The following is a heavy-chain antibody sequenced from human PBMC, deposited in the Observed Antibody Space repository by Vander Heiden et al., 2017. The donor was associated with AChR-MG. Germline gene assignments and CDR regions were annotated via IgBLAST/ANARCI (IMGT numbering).Heavy chain of an antibody. CDR2: ITSSSSTI. Sequence: EVQLVESGGGLVQPGGSLRLSCAASGFTFSSYSMNWVRQAPGKGLEWVSYITSSSSTIYDADSVKGRFTISRDNAKNSLYLQMNSLRDEDTAVYYCARDEARDSSGYYYYYYGMDVWGQGTTVTVSS. CDR3: ARDEARDSSGYYYYYYGMDV. J-gene: IGHJ6*02. V-gene: IGHV3-48*02. CDR1: GFTFSSYS. D-gene: IGHD3-22*01.